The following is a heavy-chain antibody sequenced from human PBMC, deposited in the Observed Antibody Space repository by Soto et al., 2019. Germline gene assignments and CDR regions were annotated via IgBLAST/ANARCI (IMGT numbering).Heavy chain of an antibody. CDR2: LDYNVGT. D-gene: IGHD3-16*01. J-gene: IGHJ4*02. Sequence: QVQESGPGLVKPSETLSLTCTVSGSSISSSGYYWGWIRQPPGRGLEWIGSLDYNVGTYYNPSLKSRVTISADTSANQFSLMVNSLTAADTAIYYCARLPSRHWVDYGGQGTLVTVSS. CDR1: GSSISSSGYY. V-gene: IGHV4-39*01. CDR3: ARLPSRHWVDY.